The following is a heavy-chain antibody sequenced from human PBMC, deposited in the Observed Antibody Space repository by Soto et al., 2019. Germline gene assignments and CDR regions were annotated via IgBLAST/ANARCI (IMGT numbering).Heavy chain of an antibody. CDR2: ISYDGSNK. CDR1: GFTFSSYA. V-gene: IGHV3-30-3*01. J-gene: IGHJ1*01. D-gene: IGHD3-16*01. Sequence: GGSLRLSCAAPGFTFSSYAMHWVRQAPGKGLEWVAVISYDGSNKYYADSVKGRFTISRDNSKNTLYLQMNSLRAEDTAVYYCARDYDFQHWGQGTLVTVSS. CDR3: ARDYDFQH.